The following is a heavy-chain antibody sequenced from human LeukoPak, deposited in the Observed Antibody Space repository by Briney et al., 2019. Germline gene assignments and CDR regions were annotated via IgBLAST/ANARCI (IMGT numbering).Heavy chain of an antibody. J-gene: IGHJ4*02. D-gene: IGHD1-26*01. CDR3: ARTVLNRIKYSGSYYVGY. V-gene: IGHV3-7*01. CDR1: GFTFSSYW. Sequence: GGSLRLSCAASGFTFSSYWMSWVRQAPGKGLEWVANIKQDGSEKYYVDSVRGRFTISRDNAKNSLYLQMNSLRAEDTAVYYCARTVLNRIKYSGSYYVGYWGQGTLVTVSS. CDR2: IKQDGSEK.